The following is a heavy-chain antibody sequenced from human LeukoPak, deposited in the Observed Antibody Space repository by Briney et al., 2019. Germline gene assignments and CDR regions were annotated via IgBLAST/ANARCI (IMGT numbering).Heavy chain of an antibody. J-gene: IGHJ3*02. CDR2: IYYSGST. V-gene: IGHV4-31*03. Sequence: TLSLTCTVSGGSISSGGYYWSWIRQHPGKGLEWIGYIYYSGSTYYNPSLKSRVTISVDTSKNQFSLKLSSVTAADTAVYYCARDADCSGGSCYAFDIWGQGTMVTVSS. CDR1: GGSISSGGYY. D-gene: IGHD2-15*01. CDR3: ARDADCSGGSCYAFDI.